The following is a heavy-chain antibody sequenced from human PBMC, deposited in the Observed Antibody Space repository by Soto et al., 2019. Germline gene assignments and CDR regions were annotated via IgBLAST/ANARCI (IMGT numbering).Heavy chain of an antibody. D-gene: IGHD2-2*01. J-gene: IGHJ4*02. CDR2: ISYDGSNK. Sequence: QVQLVESGGGVVQPGRSLRLSCAASGFTFSSYAMHWVRQAPGKGLEWVAVISYDGSNKYYADSVKGRFTISRDNSKNTLDLQMNSLRAEDTAVYYCARDEVRVVQDWGQGTLVTVSS. CDR1: GFTFSSYA. V-gene: IGHV3-30-3*01. CDR3: ARDEVRVVQD.